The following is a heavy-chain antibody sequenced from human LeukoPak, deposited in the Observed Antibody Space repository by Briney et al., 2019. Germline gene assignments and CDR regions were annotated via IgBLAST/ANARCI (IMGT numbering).Heavy chain of an antibody. CDR3: ATESPTTVVNAMDV. J-gene: IGHJ6*02. V-gene: IGHV1-24*01. CDR1: GYTLTELS. Sequence: ASVKVSCKVSGYTLTELSIHWVRQAPGKGLEWMGGFDPEDAETIYAQKFQGRVTMTEDTSTDTAYMELSSLRSEDTAVYYCATESPTTVVNAMDVWGQGTTVTVSS. D-gene: IGHD3-22*01. CDR2: FDPEDAET.